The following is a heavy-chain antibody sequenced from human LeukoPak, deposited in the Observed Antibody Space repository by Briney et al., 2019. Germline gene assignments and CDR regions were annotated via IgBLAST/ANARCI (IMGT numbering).Heavy chain of an antibody. Sequence: PGGSLRLSCAASGFTFSSYGMHWVRQAPGKGLEWVAFIRYDGSNKYYADSVKGRFTISRDNSKNTLYLQMNSLRAEDTAVYYCAKDLPAAISYYMDVWGKGTTVTVSS. J-gene: IGHJ6*03. D-gene: IGHD2-2*01. V-gene: IGHV3-30*02. CDR3: AKDLPAAISYYMDV. CDR1: GFTFSSYG. CDR2: IRYDGSNK.